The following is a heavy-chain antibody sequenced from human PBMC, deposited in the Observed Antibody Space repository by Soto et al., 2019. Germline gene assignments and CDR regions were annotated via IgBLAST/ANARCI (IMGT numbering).Heavy chain of an antibody. J-gene: IGHJ5*02. CDR3: AHSLGEDRFDP. V-gene: IGHV2-5*02. CDR2: IYWDDDK. D-gene: IGHD3-16*01. Sequence: QITLKESGPTLVKSTQTLTLTCTFSGFSLTTSGVGVGWIRQPPGKALEWLALIYWDDDKRYSPSLKSRLTITKDTSKNQVVPMMTIMDPVDTATYYCAHSLGEDRFDPWGQGTLVTVSS. CDR1: GFSLTTSGVG.